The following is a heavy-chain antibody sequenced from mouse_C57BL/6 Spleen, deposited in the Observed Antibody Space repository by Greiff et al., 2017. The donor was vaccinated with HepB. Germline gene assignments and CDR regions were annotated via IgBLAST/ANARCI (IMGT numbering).Heavy chain of an antibody. Sequence: QVQLKQSGPELVKPGASVKISCKASGYAFSSSWMNWVKQRPGKGLEWIGRIYPGDGDTNYNGKFKGKATLTADKSSSTAYMQLSSLTSEDSAVYFCARSPITTVVATPFAYWGQRTLVTVSA. CDR3: ARSPITTVVATPFAY. CDR1: GYAFSSSW. CDR2: IYPGDGDT. V-gene: IGHV1-82*01. J-gene: IGHJ3*01. D-gene: IGHD1-1*01.